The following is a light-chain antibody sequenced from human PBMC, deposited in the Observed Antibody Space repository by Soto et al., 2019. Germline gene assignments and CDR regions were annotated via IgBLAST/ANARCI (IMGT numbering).Light chain of an antibody. V-gene: IGKV3-11*01. CDR3: QQRSNWTTT. J-gene: IGKJ5*01. Sequence: EIVLTQSPATLSLSPGEGATLSCRASQTVSSYLAWYQQKPGQAPRLLIYDASNRATGITARFRGSGPGTDFTLTISSLEPEDFADYYCQQRSNWTTTFGQGTRLEIK. CDR2: DAS. CDR1: QTVSSY.